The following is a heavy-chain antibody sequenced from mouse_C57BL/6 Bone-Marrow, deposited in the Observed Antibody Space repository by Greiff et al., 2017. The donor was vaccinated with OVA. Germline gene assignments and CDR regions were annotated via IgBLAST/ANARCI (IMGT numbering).Heavy chain of an antibody. CDR3: ANYYDGSSYWFAY. D-gene: IGHD1-1*01. J-gene: IGHJ3*01. CDR1: GFTFSSYA. Sequence: EVKLMESGGGLVKPGGSLKLSCAASGFTFSSYAMSWVRQTPEKRLEWVATISDGGSYTYYPDNVKGRFTISRDNAKNNLYLQMSHLKSEDTAMYYCANYYDGSSYWFAYWGQGTLGTVSA. V-gene: IGHV5-4*03. CDR2: ISDGGSYT.